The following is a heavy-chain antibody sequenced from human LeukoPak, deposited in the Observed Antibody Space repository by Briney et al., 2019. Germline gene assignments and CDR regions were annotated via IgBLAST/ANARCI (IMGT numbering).Heavy chain of an antibody. V-gene: IGHV3-66*02. CDR1: GFTVSSNY. CDR2: IYSGGDT. Sequence: PGGSLRLSCVASGFTVSSNYMSWVRQAPGKGLEGVSVIYSGGDTYYADSVTGRFTISRDNSKNTLYLQMTSLRAEDTAVYYCAKVQYDDSSGYLDYWGQGTLVTVSS. J-gene: IGHJ4*02. D-gene: IGHD3-22*01. CDR3: AKVQYDDSSGYLDY.